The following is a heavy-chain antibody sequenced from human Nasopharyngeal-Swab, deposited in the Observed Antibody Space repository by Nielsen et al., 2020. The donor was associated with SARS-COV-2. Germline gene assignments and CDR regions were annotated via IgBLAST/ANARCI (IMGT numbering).Heavy chain of an antibody. D-gene: IGHD3-3*01. CDR3: ARDGLDYDFWSAYFMDV. J-gene: IGHJ6*02. CDR1: GGSFSDYY. Sequence: SETLSLTCAVYGGSFSDYYWSWIRQPPGKGLEWIGEINHSGNTNYNPSLKSRVTISLDTSKSQFSLKVSSVTAADTAVYYCARDGLDYDFWSAYFMDVWGQGTTVTVSS. V-gene: IGHV4-34*01. CDR2: INHSGNT.